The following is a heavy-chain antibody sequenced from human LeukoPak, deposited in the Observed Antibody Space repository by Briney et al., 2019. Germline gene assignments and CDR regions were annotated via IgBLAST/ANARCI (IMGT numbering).Heavy chain of an antibody. Sequence: SETLSLTCAVYGGSFSGYYWSWIRQPPGKGLEWIGEINHSGSTNYNPSLKSRVTISVDTSKNQFSLKLSSVTAADTAAYYCASLYYDYVWGSYRDFDYWGQGTLVTVSS. CDR3: ASLYYDYVWGSYRDFDY. D-gene: IGHD3-16*02. V-gene: IGHV4-34*01. J-gene: IGHJ4*02. CDR2: INHSGST. CDR1: GGSFSGYY.